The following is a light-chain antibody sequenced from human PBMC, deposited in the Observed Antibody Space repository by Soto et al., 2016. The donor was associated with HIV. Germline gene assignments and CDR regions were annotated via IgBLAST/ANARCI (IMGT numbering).Light chain of an antibody. J-gene: IGKJ1*01. V-gene: IGKV1-39*01. CDR2: AAS. CDR1: QSISSY. CDR3: QQSSRTPRT. Sequence: DIQMTQSPSFLSASVGDRVTITCRASQSISSYLNWYQQKPGRAPKLLISAASSLQSGVPSRFSGRGSGTDFTLTISSLQHDDLATYYCQQSSRTPRTFGQGTKVEIK.